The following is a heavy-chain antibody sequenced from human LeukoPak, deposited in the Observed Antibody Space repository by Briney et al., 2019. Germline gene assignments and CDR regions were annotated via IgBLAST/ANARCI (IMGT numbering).Heavy chain of an antibody. D-gene: IGHD3-10*01. CDR1: GFTFSSYG. CDR2: IRYDGSNK. Sequence: GGSLRLSCAASGFTFSSYGMHWVRQAPGKGLEWVAFIRYDGSNKYYADSVKGRFTISRDNSKNPPYLQMNSLRAEDTAVYYCYGSGSYLVANYYYYMDVWGKGTTVTVSS. V-gene: IGHV3-30*02. J-gene: IGHJ6*03. CDR3: YGSGSYLVANYYYYMDV.